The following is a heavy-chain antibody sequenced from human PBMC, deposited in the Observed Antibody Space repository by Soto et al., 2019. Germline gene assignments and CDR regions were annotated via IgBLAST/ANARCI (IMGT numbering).Heavy chain of an antibody. Sequence: SETLSLTCTVSGDSISTDYWSWIRQSPGKGLEWIGFIYYGGSTNYNPSLKSRVTISVDTSKNQFSLKLSSVTAADTAVYYCARDREQWLAYFDYWGQGTLVTVSS. V-gene: IGHV4-59*01. J-gene: IGHJ4*02. CDR1: GDSISTDY. CDR3: ARDREQWLAYFDY. D-gene: IGHD6-19*01. CDR2: IYYGGST.